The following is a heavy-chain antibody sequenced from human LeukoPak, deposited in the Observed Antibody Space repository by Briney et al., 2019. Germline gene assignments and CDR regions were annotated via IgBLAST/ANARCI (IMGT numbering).Heavy chain of an antibody. CDR1: GFSFSSYW. V-gene: IGHV3-7*04. CDR3: ARKNDYGDFHFDY. D-gene: IGHD4-17*01. Sequence: GGSLRLSCAASGFSFSSYWMSWVRQAPGKGLEWVANIKQDGSEKSYVDSVMGRFTISRDNAKNSLYLQMNSLRAEDTAVYYCARKNDYGDFHFDYWGQGTLVTVSS. CDR2: IKQDGSEK. J-gene: IGHJ4*02.